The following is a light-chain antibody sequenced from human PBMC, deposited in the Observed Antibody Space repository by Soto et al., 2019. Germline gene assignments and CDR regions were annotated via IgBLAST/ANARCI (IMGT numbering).Light chain of an antibody. CDR2: GAS. Sequence: ERGRTKYPDTLSVSPGERATLSCRASQSVSSNLAWYQQKPGQAPRLLIYGASSRATGIPDRFSGSGSGTDFTLTISSLQPEDFATYFCQQASSFKLTFGGGTKADIK. J-gene: IGKJ4*01. CDR3: QQASSFKLT. CDR1: QSVSSN. V-gene: IGKV3D-15*01.